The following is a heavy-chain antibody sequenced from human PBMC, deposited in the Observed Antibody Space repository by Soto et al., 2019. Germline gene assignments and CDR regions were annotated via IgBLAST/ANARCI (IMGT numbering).Heavy chain of an antibody. CDR3: AKEVPWDDGYNYGGYFDY. J-gene: IGHJ4*02. CDR1: GFTFSSYA. D-gene: IGHD5-12*01. Sequence: GGSLRLSCAASGFTFSSYAMSWVRQAPGKGLEWVSAISGSGGSTYYADSVKGRFTISRDNSKNTLYLQMNSLRAEDTAVYYCAKEVPWDDGYNYGGYFDYWGQGTLVTVSS. CDR2: ISGSGGST. V-gene: IGHV3-23*01.